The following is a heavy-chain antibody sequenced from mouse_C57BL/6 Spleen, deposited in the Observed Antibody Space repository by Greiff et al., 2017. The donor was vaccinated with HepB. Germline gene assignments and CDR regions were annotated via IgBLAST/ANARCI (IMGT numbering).Heavy chain of an antibody. V-gene: IGHV5-4*01. D-gene: IGHD4-1*01. CDR2: ISDGGSYT. CDR3: ARDLGRDGWFAY. J-gene: IGHJ3*01. Sequence: EVQLVESGGGLVKPGGSLKLSCAASGFTFSSYAMSWVRQTPEKRLEWVATISDGGSYTYYPDNVKGRFTISRDNAKNNLYLQMSHLKSEDTAMYYCARDLGRDGWFAYWGQGTLVTVSA. CDR1: GFTFSSYA.